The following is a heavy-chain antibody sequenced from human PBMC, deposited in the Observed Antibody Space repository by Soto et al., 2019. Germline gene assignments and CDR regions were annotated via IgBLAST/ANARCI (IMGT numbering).Heavy chain of an antibody. D-gene: IGHD3-22*01. CDR3: ARDIYYYDSSGSPYYFDY. V-gene: IGHV1-69*01. J-gene: IGHJ4*02. CDR2: IIPIFGTA. Sequence: QVQLVQSGAEVKKPGSSVKVSCKASGGTFSSYAISWVRQAPGQGLEWMGGIIPIFGTANYAQKFQGRVTITEDESTSTAYMELSSLRSEDTAVYYCARDIYYYDSSGSPYYFDYWGQGTLVTVSS. CDR1: GGTFSSYA.